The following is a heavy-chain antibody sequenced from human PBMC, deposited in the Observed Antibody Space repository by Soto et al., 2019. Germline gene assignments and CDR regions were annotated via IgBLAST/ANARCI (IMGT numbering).Heavy chain of an antibody. CDR1: GFTFSSSA. D-gene: IGHD1-1*01. Sequence: SLRLSCAASGFTFSSSAMNWVRQAPGKGLEWVSVISGSDGRTYYADSVKGRFTISGDNSKNTLYLDINSLRAEDTAVYYCAKSLDINWKNWFDPWGQGTLVTVSS. CDR2: ISGSDGRT. CDR3: AKSLDINWKNWFDP. J-gene: IGHJ5*02. V-gene: IGHV3-23*01.